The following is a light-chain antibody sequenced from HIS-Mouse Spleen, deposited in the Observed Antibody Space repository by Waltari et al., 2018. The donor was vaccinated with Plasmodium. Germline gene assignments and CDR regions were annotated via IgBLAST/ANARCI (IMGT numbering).Light chain of an antibody. J-gene: IGKJ1*01. V-gene: IGKV1-39*01. CDR3: QQSYSTPWT. CDR2: AAS. CDR1: QSISSY. Sequence: DIETTHSPSSLSASVGDSVTINCRASQSISSYLNWYQQKPGKAPKLLIYAASSLQSGVPSRFSGSGSGTDFTLTISSLQPEDFATYYCQQSYSTPWTFGQGTTVEIK.